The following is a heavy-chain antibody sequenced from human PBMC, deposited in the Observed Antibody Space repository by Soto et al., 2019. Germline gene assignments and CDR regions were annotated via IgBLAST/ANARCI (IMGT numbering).Heavy chain of an antibody. V-gene: IGHV1-69*13. J-gene: IGHJ4*02. CDR3: AGGFGYDSSGYYPFGY. CDR2: IIPIFGTA. Sequence: ASVKVSCKASGGTFSSYAISWVRQAPGQGLEWMGGIIPIFGTANYAQKFQGRVTITADESTSTAYMELSSLRSEDTAVYYCAGGFGYDSSGYYPFGYWGQGTLVTVSS. CDR1: GGTFSSYA. D-gene: IGHD3-22*01.